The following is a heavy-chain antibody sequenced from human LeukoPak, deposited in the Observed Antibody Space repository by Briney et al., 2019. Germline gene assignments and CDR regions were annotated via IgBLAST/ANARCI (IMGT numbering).Heavy chain of an antibody. D-gene: IGHD4-17*01. CDR1: GYTFTSYG. CDR3: ARDSADNDYGDLDAFDT. Sequence: ASVKVSCKASGYTFTSYGISWVRQAPGQGLEWMGWISAYNGNTNYAQKLQGRVTMTTDTSTSTAYMELRSLRSDDTAVYYCARDSADNDYGDLDAFDTWGQGTMVTVSS. CDR2: ISAYNGNT. V-gene: IGHV1-18*01. J-gene: IGHJ3*02.